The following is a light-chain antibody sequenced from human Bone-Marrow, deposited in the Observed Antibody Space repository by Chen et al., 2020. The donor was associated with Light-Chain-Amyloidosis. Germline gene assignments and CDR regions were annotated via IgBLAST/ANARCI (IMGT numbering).Light chain of an antibody. J-gene: IGLJ3*02. CDR3: QVWDRSSDRPV. V-gene: IGLV3-21*02. CDR1: NIGSTT. Sequence: SYVLTQPSSVSVAPGPTATIACGGNNIGSTTVHWYQQTPGQAPLLVVNDDSDRPSGIPARLSGSNSGNTATLTISRVEAGDEADYYCQVWDRSSDRPVFGGGTKLTVL. CDR2: DDS.